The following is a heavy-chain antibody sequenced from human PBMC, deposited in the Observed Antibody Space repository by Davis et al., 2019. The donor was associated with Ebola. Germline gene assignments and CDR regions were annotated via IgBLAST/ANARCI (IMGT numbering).Heavy chain of an antibody. V-gene: IGHV3-23*01. CDR3: AKFDCSGGSCYQNDY. D-gene: IGHD2-15*01. Sequence: GESLKISCAASGFTFSSYAMSWVRQAPGKGLEWVSAISGSGGSTYYADSVKGRFTISRDNSKNTLFLQMNSLRAEDTAVYYCAKFDCSGGSCYQNDYWGQGTRITVSP. J-gene: IGHJ4*02. CDR1: GFTFSSYA. CDR2: ISGSGGST.